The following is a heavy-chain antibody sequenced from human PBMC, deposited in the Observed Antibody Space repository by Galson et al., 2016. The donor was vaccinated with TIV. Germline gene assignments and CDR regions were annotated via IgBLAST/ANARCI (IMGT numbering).Heavy chain of an antibody. CDR1: GYTFTNFG. Sequence: QSGAEVKKPGASVKVSCKASGYTFTNFGVSWVRQAPGQGLEWMGWISAYNGETNYAQKFQGKVTLTTDTSTDTAYIELRSLRSDDTAVYYSARSGYTYGLIGLASSYWYCDLCGPGTLVTVSS. D-gene: IGHD5-18*01. J-gene: IGHJ2*01. CDR2: ISAYNGET. V-gene: IGHV1-18*01. CDR3: ARSGYTYGLIGLASSYWYCDL.